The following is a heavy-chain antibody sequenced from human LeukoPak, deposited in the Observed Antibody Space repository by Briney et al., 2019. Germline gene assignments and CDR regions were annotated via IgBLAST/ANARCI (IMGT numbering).Heavy chain of an antibody. CDR3: AKSPADSSGYYYDRWFDP. CDR1: GFTFSSYG. CDR2: IRYDGSNK. Sequence: GGSLRLSCAASGFTFSSYGMHWVRQAPGKGLEWVAFIRYDGSNKYYADSVKGRFTISRDNSKNTLYLQMNSLRAEDTAVYYCAKSPADSSGYYYDRWFDPWGQGTLVTVSS. V-gene: IGHV3-30*02. D-gene: IGHD3-22*01. J-gene: IGHJ5*02.